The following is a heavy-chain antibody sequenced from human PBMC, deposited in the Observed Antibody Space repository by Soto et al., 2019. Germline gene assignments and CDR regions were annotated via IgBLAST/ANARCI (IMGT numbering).Heavy chain of an antibody. CDR2: INHSGST. V-gene: IGHV4-34*01. Sequence: ETLSLTCAVYCGAFSGYYWSWIRQPPGKGLEWIGEINHSGSTNYNPSLKSRVTISVDTSKNQFSLKLSSVTAADTAVYYCARTLSSGRYGLYYYGMDVWGQGTTVTVSS. CDR1: CGAFSGYY. J-gene: IGHJ6*02. D-gene: IGHD6-19*01. CDR3: ARTLSSGRYGLYYYGMDV.